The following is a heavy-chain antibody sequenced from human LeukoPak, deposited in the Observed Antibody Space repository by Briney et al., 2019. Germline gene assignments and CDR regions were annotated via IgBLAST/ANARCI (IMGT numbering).Heavy chain of an antibody. CDR1: GGSFSGYY. D-gene: IGHD2-15*01. J-gene: IGHJ3*02. V-gene: IGHV4-34*01. Sequence: SETLSLTCAVYGGSFSGYYWSWIRQPPGKGLEWIGEINHSGSTNYNPSLKSRVTISVDKSKNQFSLKLSSVTAADTAVYYCARADCSGGSCSAFDIWGQGTMVTVSS. CDR2: INHSGST. CDR3: ARADCSGGSCSAFDI.